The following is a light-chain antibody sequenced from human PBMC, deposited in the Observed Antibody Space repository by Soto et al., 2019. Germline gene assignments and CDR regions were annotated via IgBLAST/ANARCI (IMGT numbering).Light chain of an antibody. Sequence: EIVLTQSPGTLSLSPGERATLSCRASQSVSSSFLAWYQQRPGQAPRLLIYDASNRATGIPARFSGSGSGTDFTLTISSLESEDSAVYYCQQRSYWPPYTFGQGTKVDIK. CDR1: QSVSSSF. V-gene: IGKV3D-20*02. J-gene: IGKJ2*01. CDR3: QQRSYWPPYT. CDR2: DAS.